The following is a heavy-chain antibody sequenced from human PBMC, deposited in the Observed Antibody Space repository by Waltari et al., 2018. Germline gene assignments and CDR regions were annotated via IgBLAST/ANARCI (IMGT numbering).Heavy chain of an antibody. CDR2: IGGSNVFT. CDR3: TKTVDYSAWRLFFDH. D-gene: IGHD4-4*01. CDR1: GFTFSDHA. V-gene: IGHV3-23*01. Sequence: EERLLESGGGLVQPGGSLRLSCVVSGFTFSDHALSWVPQAPGKELEWLAGIGGSNVFTYYVDSVKGRFTGSRDNSKNTMYLQMNSLRAEDTAIYYCTKTVDYSAWRLFFDHWGQGTLVSVSS. J-gene: IGHJ4*02.